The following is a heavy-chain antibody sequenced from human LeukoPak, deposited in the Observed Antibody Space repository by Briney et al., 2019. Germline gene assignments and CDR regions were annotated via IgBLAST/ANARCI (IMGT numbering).Heavy chain of an antibody. D-gene: IGHD3-22*01. CDR3: AGKDYYGSSGYRDY. V-gene: IGHV4-30-4*08. CDR1: GGSISSGDYY. Sequence: PSETLSLTCTVSGGSISSGDYYWSWIRQPPGKGLEWIGYIYYSGSTYYNPSLKSRVTMSVDTSKNQFSLKLSSVTAADTAVYYCAGKDYYGSSGYRDYWGQGTLVTVSS. J-gene: IGHJ4*02. CDR2: IYYSGST.